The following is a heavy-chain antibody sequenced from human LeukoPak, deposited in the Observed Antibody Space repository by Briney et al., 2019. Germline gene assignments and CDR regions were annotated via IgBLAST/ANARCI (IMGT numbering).Heavy chain of an antibody. J-gene: IGHJ4*02. CDR1: GFTFSSYS. CDR2: ISSSGSTI. V-gene: IGHV3-48*04. Sequence: GGSLRLSCAASGFTFSSYSMNWVRQAPGKGLEWVSYISSSGSTIYYADSVKGRFTISRDNAKNSLYLQMNSLRAEDTAVYYCARDSSGLFDYWGQGTLVTVSS. D-gene: IGHD3-22*01. CDR3: ARDSSGLFDY.